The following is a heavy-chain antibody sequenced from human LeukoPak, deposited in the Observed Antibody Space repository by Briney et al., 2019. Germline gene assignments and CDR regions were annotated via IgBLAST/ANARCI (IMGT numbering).Heavy chain of an antibody. CDR2: ISHTGST. CDR3: AREGEYYFDY. CDR1: GGSISSYY. Sequence: SKTLSLTCTVSGGSISSYYWSWIRQPPGKGLVWIGYISHTGSTKYNPSLKSRVTISVDTSKNQFSLKLSSVTAADTAVYYCAREGEYYFDYWGQGTLVTVSS. D-gene: IGHD1-26*01. V-gene: IGHV4-59*01. J-gene: IGHJ4*02.